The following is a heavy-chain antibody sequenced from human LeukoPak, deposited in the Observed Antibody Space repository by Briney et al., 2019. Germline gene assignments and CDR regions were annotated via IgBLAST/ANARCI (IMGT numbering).Heavy chain of an antibody. D-gene: IGHD3-3*01. V-gene: IGHV3-23*01. CDR2: ISGSGGST. J-gene: IGHJ4*02. Sequence: GGSLRLSCGVSGLTFSSYAMSWVRQAPGKGLEWVSAISGSGGSTYYADSVRGRFTISRDNSKNTLYLQMNSLRAEDTAVYYCAKVGRADDYYFDYWGQGTLVTVSS. CDR1: GLTFSSYA. CDR3: AKVGRADDYYFDY.